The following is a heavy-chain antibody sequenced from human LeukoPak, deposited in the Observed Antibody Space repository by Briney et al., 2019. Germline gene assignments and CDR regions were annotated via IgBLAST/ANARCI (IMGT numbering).Heavy chain of an antibody. CDR1: GFTFSNYA. Sequence: PGGSLRLSCAASGFTFSNYAMHWVRQAPGKGLEYVSAISSNGGSTYYANSVKGRFTISRDSSKNTLYLQMGSLRAEDMAVYYCARGTMRVALDYWGQGTLVTVSS. V-gene: IGHV3-64*01. CDR3: ARGTMRVALDY. CDR2: ISSNGGST. D-gene: IGHD1-14*01. J-gene: IGHJ4*02.